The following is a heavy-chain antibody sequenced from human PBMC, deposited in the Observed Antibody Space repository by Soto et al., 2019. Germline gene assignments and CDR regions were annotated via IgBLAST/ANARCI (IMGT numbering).Heavy chain of an antibody. CDR1: GFTFSTYS. V-gene: IGHV3-21*01. J-gene: IGHJ4*02. Sequence: EVQLVESGGNLVKLGGSLRLSCAVSGFTFSTYSMNWVRQAPGKGLEWISSIDSSGTYTFYADSVKGRFTISRDNAKTSLFLQMNSLRVEDTATYFCAREGVMIQDLDFWGQGTLVTVSS. D-gene: IGHD3-16*01. CDR3: AREGVMIQDLDF. CDR2: IDSSGTYT.